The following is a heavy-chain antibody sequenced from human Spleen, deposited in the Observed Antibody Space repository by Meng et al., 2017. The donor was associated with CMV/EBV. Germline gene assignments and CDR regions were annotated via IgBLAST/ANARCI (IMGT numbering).Heavy chain of an antibody. V-gene: IGHV4-4*07. Sequence: QRPQPGPGLAITSATTSSTCTASGGLISSYSWNWIRQPAGKGLDGIGRIYTSGSTNYNPSLKSRVTISVDTSKNQFSLKLSSVTAADTAVYYCARVPGTEDPVIDYWGQGTLVTVSS. D-gene: IGHD3-10*01. CDR3: ARVPGTEDPVIDY. CDR2: IYTSGST. CDR1: GGLISSYS. J-gene: IGHJ4*02.